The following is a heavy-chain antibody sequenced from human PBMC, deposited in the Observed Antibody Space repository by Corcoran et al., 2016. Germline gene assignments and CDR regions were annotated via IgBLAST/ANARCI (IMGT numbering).Heavy chain of an antibody. Sequence: EVQRVESGGGLVQPGGSLRLSCAASGFSFSSYWMSWVRQAPGKGREWVANIKQDGSEKYYVDSVKGRFTISRDNAKNSLYLQMNSLRAEDTAVYYCARFSGGCSGPSVCYYSYGMDVWGQGTMVTVSS. D-gene: IGHD6-19*01. V-gene: IGHV3-7*01. CDR1: GFSFSSYW. CDR2: IKQDGSEK. CDR3: ARFSGGCSGPSVCYYSYGMDV. J-gene: IGHJ6*02.